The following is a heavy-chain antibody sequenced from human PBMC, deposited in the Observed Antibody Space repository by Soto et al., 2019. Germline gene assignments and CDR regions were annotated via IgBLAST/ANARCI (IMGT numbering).Heavy chain of an antibody. V-gene: IGHV4-59*01. CDR3: ARSPGGIIVATIPDYFDY. CDR1: GGSISSYY. CDR2: IYYSGST. J-gene: IGHJ4*02. D-gene: IGHD5-12*01. Sequence: PSETLSLTCTVSGGSISSYYWSWIRQPPGKGLEWIGYIYYSGSTNYNPSLKSRVTISVDTSKNQFSLKLSSVTAADTAVYYCARSPGGIIVATIPDYFDYWGQGTLVTVSS.